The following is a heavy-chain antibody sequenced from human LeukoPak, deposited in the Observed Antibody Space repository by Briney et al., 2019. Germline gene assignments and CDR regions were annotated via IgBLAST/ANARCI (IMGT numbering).Heavy chain of an antibody. Sequence: GGSLRLSCAASGFTFSDYYMSWIRQAPGKGPEWVSYFSSSGSTIYYADSVKGRFTISRDNAKNSLYLQVNSLRAEDTAVYYCARLSGTTGFGYYYGMDVWGQGTTVTVSS. J-gene: IGHJ6*02. D-gene: IGHD1-20*01. CDR3: ARLSGTTGFGYYYGMDV. V-gene: IGHV3-11*01. CDR2: FSSSGSTI. CDR1: GFTFSDYY.